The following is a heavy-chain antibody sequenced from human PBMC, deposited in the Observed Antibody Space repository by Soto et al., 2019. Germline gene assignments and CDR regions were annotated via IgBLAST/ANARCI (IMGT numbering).Heavy chain of an antibody. CDR3: ANFNWYFAL. V-gene: IGHV4-59*01. J-gene: IGHJ2*01. Sequence: QVQLQESGPGLVKPSETLSLTCTVSGGSISSYFWSWIRQPPGKGLEWIGYIYYTGSTNYNPSLKSRVTRSVDPSKNQSSLQLSSVTAADTAVYYCANFNWYFALWGRGTLVTVSS. CDR1: GGSISSYF. CDR2: IYYTGST.